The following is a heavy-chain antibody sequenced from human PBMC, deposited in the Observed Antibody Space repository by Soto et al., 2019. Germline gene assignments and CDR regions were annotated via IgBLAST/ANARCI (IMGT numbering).Heavy chain of an antibody. V-gene: IGHV1-18*01. CDR3: AEVSRGWRSLTFFHFDY. D-gene: IGHD3-3*02. CDR2: ISAYNGNT. J-gene: IGHJ4*02. CDR1: GYTFTSYG. Sequence: QVQLVQSGAEVKKPGASVKVSCKASGYTFTSYGISWVRQAPGQGLEWMGWISAYNGNTNYAQKLQGRVTMTTDTSTSTAYMELRSLRSDDTAVYYCAEVSRGWRSLTFFHFDYWGQGTLVTVSS.